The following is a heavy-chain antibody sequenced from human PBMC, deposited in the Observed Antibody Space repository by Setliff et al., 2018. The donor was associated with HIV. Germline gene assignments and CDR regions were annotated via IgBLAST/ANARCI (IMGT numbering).Heavy chain of an antibody. CDR3: ARRRETIVVVIGITNWYFDL. J-gene: IGHJ2*01. V-gene: IGHV4-38-2*01. CDR2: IYHSGST. CDR1: GYSISSGYY. Sequence: SETLSLPCAVSGYSISSGYYWGWIRQPPGKGLEWIGTIYHSGSTYYNPSLKSGVTISVDTSKNQFSLRLSSVTAADSAVYYCARRRETIVVVIGITNWYFDLWGRGTLVTVSS. D-gene: IGHD2-21*01.